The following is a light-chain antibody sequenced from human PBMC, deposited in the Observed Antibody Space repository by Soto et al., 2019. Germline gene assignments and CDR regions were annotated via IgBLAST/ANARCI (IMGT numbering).Light chain of an antibody. J-gene: IGLJ2*01. Sequence: QSVLTQPPSASGSPGQSVTISCTGTSSDVGGYNYVSWYQQYPGKAPKLMIYEVTKRPSGVPDRFSGSKSGNTASLTVSGLQAEDEADYYCSSYGGNNNFILGGGTKLTVL. CDR3: SSYGGNNNFI. CDR1: SSDVGGYNY. CDR2: EVT. V-gene: IGLV2-8*01.